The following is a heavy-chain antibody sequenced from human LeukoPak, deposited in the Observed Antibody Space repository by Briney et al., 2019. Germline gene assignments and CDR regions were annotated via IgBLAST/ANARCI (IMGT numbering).Heavy chain of an antibody. D-gene: IGHD1-26*01. V-gene: IGHV4-61*02. Sequence: SETLSLTCTVSGGSISSGSYYWSWIRQPAGKGLEWIGRIYTSGSTNYNPSLKSRVTISVDLSKSQFALKLNSVTAADTAVYYCVRESGSYFHYWGPGTRVIVSS. CDR2: IYTSGST. CDR3: VRESGSYFHY. J-gene: IGHJ4*02. CDR1: GGSISSGSYY.